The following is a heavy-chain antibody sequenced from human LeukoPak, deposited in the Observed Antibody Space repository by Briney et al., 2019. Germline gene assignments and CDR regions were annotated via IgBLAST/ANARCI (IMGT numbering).Heavy chain of an antibody. CDR1: GFTFSSYA. J-gene: IGHJ4*02. V-gene: IGHV3-30-3*01. CDR3: ARGGGYSYAYYFDY. Sequence: GGSLRLSCAASGFTFSSYAMHWVRQAPGKGLEWVAVISYDGSNKYYADSVKGRFTISRDNSKNTLYLQMNSLRAEDTVVYYCARGGGYSYAYYFDYWGQGTLVTVSS. CDR2: ISYDGSNK. D-gene: IGHD5-18*01.